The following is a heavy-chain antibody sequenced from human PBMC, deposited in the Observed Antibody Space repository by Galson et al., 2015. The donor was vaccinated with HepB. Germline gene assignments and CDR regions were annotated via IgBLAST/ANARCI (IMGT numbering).Heavy chain of an antibody. D-gene: IGHD6-25*01. CDR1: GGTFSTHA. Sequence: SVKVSCKASGGTFSTHAMSWVRQAPGQGLEWMGGITPIFGTAEYAQKFQGRVTITADESTSTVYMEVRSLRSEDTAVYYCAREGIAAATNPVDYWGQGTLVTVSS. J-gene: IGHJ4*02. CDR3: AREGIAAATNPVDY. V-gene: IGHV1-69*13. CDR2: ITPIFGTA.